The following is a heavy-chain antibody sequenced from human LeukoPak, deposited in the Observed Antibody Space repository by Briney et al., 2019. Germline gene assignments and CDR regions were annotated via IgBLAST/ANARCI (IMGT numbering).Heavy chain of an antibody. CDR2: INPSGGST. D-gene: IGHD5-24*01. J-gene: IGHJ4*02. CDR1: GYTFTSYY. CDR3: AREGGRDGYNSALGY. V-gene: IGHV1-46*01. Sequence: ASVKVSCKASGYTFTSYYMHWVRQAPGQGLEWMGIINPSGGSTSYAQKFQGRVTMTRDTSTSTVYMELSSLRSEDTAVYYCAREGGRDGYNSALGYWGQGTLVTVSS.